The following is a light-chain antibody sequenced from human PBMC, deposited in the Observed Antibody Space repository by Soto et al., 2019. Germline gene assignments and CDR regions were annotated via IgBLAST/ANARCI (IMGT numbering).Light chain of an antibody. J-gene: IGKJ4*01. CDR3: QQYGSAPPLT. CDR1: QSVSSNY. V-gene: IGKV3-20*01. CDR2: GAS. Sequence: EIVLTQSPGTLSLSPGEIATLSFSASQSVSSNYLAWYQQKPGQAPRLLIYGASSRATGVPGRFSGSGSGTDFTLTISKLEPEDFALYYCQQYGSAPPLTFGGGTKVDI.